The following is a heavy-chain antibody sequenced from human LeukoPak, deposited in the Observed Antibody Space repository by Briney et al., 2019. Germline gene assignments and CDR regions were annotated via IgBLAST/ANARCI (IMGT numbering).Heavy chain of an antibody. CDR2: INPNSGGT. V-gene: IGHV1-2*02. Sequence: GASVKVSCKASGYTFTGYYMHWVRQAPGQGLEWMGWINPNSGGTNYAQKFQGRVTMTRDTSISTAYMELSRLRSEDTAVYYCATATYYYDSSGYGDYWGQGTLVTVSS. CDR3: ATATYYYDSSGYGDY. CDR1: GYTFTGYY. D-gene: IGHD3-22*01. J-gene: IGHJ4*02.